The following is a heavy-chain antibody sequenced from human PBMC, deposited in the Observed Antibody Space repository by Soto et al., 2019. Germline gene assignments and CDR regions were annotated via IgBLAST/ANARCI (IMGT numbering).Heavy chain of an antibody. CDR1: GYTFTGYY. J-gene: IGHJ6*04. V-gene: IGHV1-2*02. D-gene: IGHD5-12*01. CDR2: INPNSGGT. Sequence: ASVKVSCKASGYTFTGYYMHLVRQAPGQVLEWMGWINPNSGGTNYAQKFQGRVTMTRDTSISTAYRELSNLRSDDTAVYYCVRVPNPLAEPRYVDTNGMDDRSKRTTVNV. CDR3: VRVPNPLAEPRYVDTNGMDD.